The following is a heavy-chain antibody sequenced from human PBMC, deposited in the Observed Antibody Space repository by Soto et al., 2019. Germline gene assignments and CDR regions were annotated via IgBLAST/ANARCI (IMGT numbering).Heavy chain of an antibody. J-gene: IGHJ6*02. CDR1: GFTFDDYA. V-gene: IGHV3-9*01. D-gene: IGHD3-10*01. CDR3: AKDTMVRGDYYYYGMDV. Sequence: EVQLVESGGGLVQPGRSLRLSCAASGFTFDDYAMHWVRQAPGKGLEWVSGISWNSGSIGYADSVKGRFTISRDNAKNSLYLQMNSLRAEDTALYYCAKDTMVRGDYYYYGMDVWGQGTTVTVSS. CDR2: ISWNSGSI.